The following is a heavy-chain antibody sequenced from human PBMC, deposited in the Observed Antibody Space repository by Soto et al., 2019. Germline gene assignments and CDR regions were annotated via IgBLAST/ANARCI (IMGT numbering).Heavy chain of an antibody. J-gene: IGHJ4*02. CDR1: GASISTYY. D-gene: IGHD3-22*01. CDR3: ARDRNYYDTSDFYSKFDY. V-gene: IGHV4-4*07. CDR2: IYSTGTTSGST. Sequence: PSETLSLTCTVSGASISTYYWSWIRQPAGKGLEWIGRIYSTGTTSGSTNYNPSLKSRVAMSLDTSKNQFSLKLSSVTAADTAVYFCARDRNYYDTSDFYSKFDYWGQGTLVTVSS.